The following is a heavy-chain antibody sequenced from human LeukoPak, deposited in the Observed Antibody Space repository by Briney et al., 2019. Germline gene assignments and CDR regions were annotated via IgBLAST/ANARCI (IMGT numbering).Heavy chain of an antibody. V-gene: IGHV3-23*01. CDR2: INTGGGDT. Sequence: PGGSLRLSCAASGFTFSSHAMGWVRQAPGKGLEWVSVINTGGGDTYYAGSVKGRFTISRDNAKNSLYLQMNSLRAEDKAVYYCARDLLPGRWGGREYYFDYWGQGTLVTVSS. CDR3: ARDLLPGRWGGREYYFDY. J-gene: IGHJ4*02. CDR1: GFTFSSHA. D-gene: IGHD1-26*01.